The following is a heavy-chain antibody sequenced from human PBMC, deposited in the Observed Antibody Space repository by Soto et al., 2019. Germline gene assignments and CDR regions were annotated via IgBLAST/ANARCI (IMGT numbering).Heavy chain of an antibody. CDR3: ARIRCLGYYDSSVYFDY. Sequence: SGPTLVNPTQTLTLTCTFSGFSLSTSGMCVSWIRQPPGKALEWLARIDWDDDKYYSTSLKTRLTISKDTSKNQVVLTMTNMDPVDTATYYCARIRCLGYYDSSVYFDYWGQGTLVTVSS. CDR1: GFSLSTSGMC. D-gene: IGHD3-22*01. J-gene: IGHJ4*02. V-gene: IGHV2-70*11. CDR2: IDWDDDK.